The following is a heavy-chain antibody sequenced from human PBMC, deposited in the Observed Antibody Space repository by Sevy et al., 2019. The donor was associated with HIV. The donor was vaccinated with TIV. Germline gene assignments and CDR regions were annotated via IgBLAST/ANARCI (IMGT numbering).Heavy chain of an antibody. V-gene: IGHV4-30-2*01. Sequence: SETLSLTCAVSGGSISSGGYSWSWIRQPPGKGLEWIGYIYHSGSTYYNPSLKSRLTISVDRSKNQFSLILSSVTAADTAVYYGARVATGTHHNNWFDPWGQGTLVTVSS. J-gene: IGHJ5*02. CDR3: ARVATGTHHNNWFDP. CDR2: IYHSGST. CDR1: GGSISSGGYS. D-gene: IGHD1-1*01.